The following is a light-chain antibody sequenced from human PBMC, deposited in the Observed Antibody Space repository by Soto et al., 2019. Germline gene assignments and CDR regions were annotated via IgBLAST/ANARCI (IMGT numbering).Light chain of an antibody. Sequence: EIVLTQSPATLSLSPGERATLSCRASQSVGSYLAWYQQKPGQAPRLLIYDASNRATGIPARFRGSGSGTDSTLTISSLEPEDFAVYYCQQRSDWPPVTFGGGTKLEIK. J-gene: IGKJ4*01. CDR2: DAS. V-gene: IGKV3-11*01. CDR3: QQRSDWPPVT. CDR1: QSVGSY.